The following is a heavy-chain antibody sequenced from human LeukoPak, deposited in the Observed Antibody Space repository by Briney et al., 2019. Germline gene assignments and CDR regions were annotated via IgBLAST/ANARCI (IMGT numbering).Heavy chain of an antibody. J-gene: IGHJ6*04. CDR2: IKQDGSEK. CDR1: GFTFSSYW. CDR3: ARGAYGGRGYYYGVDV. D-gene: IGHD4-23*01. Sequence: PGESLSLSCAASGFTFSSYWMNWVRQAPGKGLEWVANIKQDGSEKYYVDSVKGRFTISRDNTENSLYLQMNSLRAEDTAVYFCARGAYGGRGYYYGVDVWGKETTVTVSS. V-gene: IGHV3-7*03.